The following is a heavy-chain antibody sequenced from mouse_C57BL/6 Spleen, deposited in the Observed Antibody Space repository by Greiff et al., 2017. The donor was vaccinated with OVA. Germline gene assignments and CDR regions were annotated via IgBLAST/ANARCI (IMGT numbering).Heavy chain of an antibody. J-gene: IGHJ4*01. CDR2: IYPRSGNT. Sequence: VKLMESGAELARPGASVKLSCKASGYTFTSYGISWVKQRTGQGLEWIGEIYPRSGNTYYNEKFKGKATLTADKSSSTAYMELRSLTSEDSAVYFCARDYDYDEGAMDYWGQGTSVTVSS. V-gene: IGHV1-81*01. D-gene: IGHD2-4*01. CDR1: GYTFTSYG. CDR3: ARDYDYDEGAMDY.